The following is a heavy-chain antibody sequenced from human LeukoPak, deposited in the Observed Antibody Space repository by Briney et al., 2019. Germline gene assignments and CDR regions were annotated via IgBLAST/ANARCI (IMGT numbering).Heavy chain of an antibody. CDR2: VNPHSGGT. CDR3: ARDIGDYYGSGSYWLL. D-gene: IGHD3-10*01. J-gene: IGHJ1*01. CDR1: GYSFIDYY. V-gene: IGHV1-2*02. Sequence: VSVTVSCKASGYSFIDYYIHWVRQAPGQGLEWMGWVNPHSGGTKFAQKFQGRVTMTRDTSINTAYMEVSSLRSDDTAVYYCARDIGDYYGSGSYWLLWGEGTRVPLSS.